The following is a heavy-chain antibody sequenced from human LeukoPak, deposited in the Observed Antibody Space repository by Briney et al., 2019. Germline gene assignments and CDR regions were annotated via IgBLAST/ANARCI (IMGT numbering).Heavy chain of an antibody. D-gene: IGHD1-26*01. Sequence: GGSLRLSCAASGFTFNTYSMNWVRQAPGEGLEWVSSISSSSSYIYYADSVKGRFTISRDNAKNSLYLQMNSLRAEDTAVYYCASRGSQHSFDYWGQGTLVTVSS. J-gene: IGHJ4*02. CDR2: ISSSSSYI. CDR3: ASRGSQHSFDY. CDR1: GFTFNTYS. V-gene: IGHV3-21*01.